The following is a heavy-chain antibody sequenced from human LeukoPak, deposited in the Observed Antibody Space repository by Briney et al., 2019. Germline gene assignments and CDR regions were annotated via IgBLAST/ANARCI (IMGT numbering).Heavy chain of an antibody. CDR2: ISGSSSTI. CDR1: GFTFTSYS. Sequence: QTGGSLRLSCAASGFTFTSYSITWVRQAPGKGLEWVSYISGSSSTIYYADSLKGRFTISRDNARNSLYLQMNNLRAEDTAVYYCARGTSLDYWGQGTLVTVSS. V-gene: IGHV3-48*01. J-gene: IGHJ4*02. CDR3: ARGTSLDY. D-gene: IGHD1/OR15-1a*01.